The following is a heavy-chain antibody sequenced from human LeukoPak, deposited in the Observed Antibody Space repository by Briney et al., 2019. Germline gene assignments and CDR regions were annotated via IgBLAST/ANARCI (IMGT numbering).Heavy chain of an antibody. V-gene: IGHV4-59*08. J-gene: IGHJ4*02. CDR1: GASIRTYH. Sequence: PSETLSLTCTVSGASIRTYHWSWFRQSPGKGLEWTASIYDSGYTNYSPSLKSRTTISVDTSNTQFSLRSTSVTAADTAVYYCARLNKAGGSHRDFDCWGQGTLVTVSS. CDR2: IYDSGYT. D-gene: IGHD4-23*01. CDR3: ARLNKAGGSHRDFDC.